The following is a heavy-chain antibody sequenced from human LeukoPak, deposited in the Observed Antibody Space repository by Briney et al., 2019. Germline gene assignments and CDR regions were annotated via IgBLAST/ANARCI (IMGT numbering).Heavy chain of an antibody. J-gene: IGHJ6*04. Sequence: GGSLRLSCAASGFTFSNVWMSWVRQAPGKGLEWVGRIKSKTDGGTTDYAAPVKGRFTISRDDSKNTLYLQMNSLRAEDAAVYYCAKTSGATVVTPALDVWGKGTTVTVSS. CDR3: AKTSGATVVTPALDV. CDR2: IKSKTDGGTT. V-gene: IGHV3-15*01. D-gene: IGHD4-23*01. CDR1: GFTFSNVW.